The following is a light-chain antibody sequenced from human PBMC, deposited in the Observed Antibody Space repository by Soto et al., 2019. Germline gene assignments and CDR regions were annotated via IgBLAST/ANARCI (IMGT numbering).Light chain of an antibody. Sequence: EIALTQSPATLSLSPGVIATLSCRASQSVSSYLAWYQQKPGQAPRLLIYDASNRDTGIQARFSGSGSGTDFTLTIRSLAREDFGVYYCQQRSDWPPDVFGQGTKLEIK. CDR3: QQRSDWPPDV. V-gene: IGKV3-11*01. J-gene: IGKJ2*01. CDR2: DAS. CDR1: QSVSSY.